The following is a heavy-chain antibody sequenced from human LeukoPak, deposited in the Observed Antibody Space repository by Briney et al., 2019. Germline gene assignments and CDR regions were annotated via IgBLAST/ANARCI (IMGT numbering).Heavy chain of an antibody. CDR1: GFTVSSNY. CDR3: ARDRWGNYFDY. V-gene: IGHV3-66*01. CDR2: IYSGGST. J-gene: IGHJ4*02. D-gene: IGHD7-27*01. Sequence: GGSLRLSCAASGFTVSSNYMSWVRQAPGKGLEWVSVIYSGGSTYYADSVKGRFTISRDNSKNTLYLQMNSLRAEDTAVYYCARDRWGNYFDYWGQGTLVTVSS.